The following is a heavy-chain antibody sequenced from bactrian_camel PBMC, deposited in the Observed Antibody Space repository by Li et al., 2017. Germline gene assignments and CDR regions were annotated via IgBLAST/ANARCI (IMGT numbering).Heavy chain of an antibody. Sequence: HVQLVESGGGSVQPGGSLRLSCGASGHTYSSNCMGWFRQAPGKEREGVAFVYFGGGSTYYADSVKGRFTVSRDNAKDTLHLTMNDLRPEDTGRYYCAAADCAGWYGDDDEPAPDNYWGQGTQVTVS. CDR1: GHTYSSNC. CDR2: VYFGGGST. D-gene: IGHD4*01. J-gene: IGHJ4*01. V-gene: IGHV3S54*01. CDR3: AAADCAGWYGDDDEPAPDNY.